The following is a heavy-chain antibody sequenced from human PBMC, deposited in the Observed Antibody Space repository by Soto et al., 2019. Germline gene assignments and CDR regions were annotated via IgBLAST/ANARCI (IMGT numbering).Heavy chain of an antibody. V-gene: IGHV1-18*01. CDR1: GYTFTSYA. CDR2: INIYSGDA. D-gene: IGHD3-22*01. CDR3: ARALYYYDNSGLAY. Sequence: ASVKVSCKASGYTFTSYAMHWVRQAPGQGLEWMGWINIYSGDANYAQRFQDRVTVTRDTSTNTVYMEMRSLRSDDTAVYYCARALYYYDNSGLAYWGQGTLVTVSS. J-gene: IGHJ4*02.